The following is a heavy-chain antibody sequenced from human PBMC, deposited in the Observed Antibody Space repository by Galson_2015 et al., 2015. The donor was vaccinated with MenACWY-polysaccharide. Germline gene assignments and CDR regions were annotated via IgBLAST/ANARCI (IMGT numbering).Heavy chain of an antibody. D-gene: IGHD2-15*01. CDR2: MSRSGTS. V-gene: IGHV3-23*01. CDR1: GFTFSNYG. CDR3: AREGCCSDGTCYFYDY. J-gene: IGHJ4*02. Sequence: SLRLSCAASGFTFSNYGMAWVRQAPGKGLDWVSAMSRSGTSYYAAFVKGRFTISRDNSKNTLYLQMNSLRVEDTAVYYCAREGCCSDGTCYFYDYWGQGTLVTVSS.